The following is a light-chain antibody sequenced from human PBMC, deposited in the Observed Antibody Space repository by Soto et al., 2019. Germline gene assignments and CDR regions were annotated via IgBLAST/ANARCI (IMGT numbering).Light chain of an antibody. CDR2: GAS. CDR1: QTVSSTY. J-gene: IGKJ2*01. CDR3: QQSGSSPPYT. Sequence: EIVLTQSPDTLSLSPGERATLSCRASQTVSSTYLAWYQQKPGQAPRLLIYGASSRATGIPDRFSGSGSGTDFTLTINTLEPEDFAVYYCQQSGSSPPYTFGQGTKLQIK. V-gene: IGKV3-20*01.